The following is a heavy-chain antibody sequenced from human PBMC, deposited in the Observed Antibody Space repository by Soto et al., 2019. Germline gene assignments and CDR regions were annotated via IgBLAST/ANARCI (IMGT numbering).Heavy chain of an antibody. CDR2: INHSGNT. CDR1: GGSFSGYY. D-gene: IGHD3-22*01. Sequence: SATRYLTCAVYGGSFSGYYWTWIRQPPGKGLEWIGEINHSGNTNYSPSLKTRVTISVDTSRNQFSLNLSSVTAADTAVYYCARGRTNDYDSSGLIRSWGQGTRVTVSS. CDR3: ARGRTNDYDSSGLIRS. V-gene: IGHV4-34*01. J-gene: IGHJ4*02.